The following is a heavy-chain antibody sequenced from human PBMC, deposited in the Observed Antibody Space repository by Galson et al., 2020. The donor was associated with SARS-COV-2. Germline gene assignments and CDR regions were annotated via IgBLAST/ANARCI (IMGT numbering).Heavy chain of an antibody. CDR3: TRGVGHYGEFRGFDH. CDR1: GGSFSGQY. D-gene: IGHD4-17*01. J-gene: IGHJ5*02. CDR2: INQDGNT. Sequence: SETLSLTCAVYGGSFSGQYWTWIRQPPGKGLEWVGEINQDGNTNYNSSLKSRLTISVDVSKRQFSLTLTSVTAADTAVYFCTRGVGHYGEFRGFDHWGQGTLVTVSS. V-gene: IGHV4-34*01.